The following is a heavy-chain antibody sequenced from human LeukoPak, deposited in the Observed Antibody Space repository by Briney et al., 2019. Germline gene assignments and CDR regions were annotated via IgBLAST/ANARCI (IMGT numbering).Heavy chain of an antibody. CDR3: ARDRYDSSHYYHY. CDR1: GFTFSSYD. J-gene: IGHJ4*02. CDR2: ISRSSSII. Sequence: PGGSLRLSCAASGFTFSSYDMNWVRQAPGKGLEWVSYISRSSSIIYYADSVKGRFTISRDNAKNSLYLQMNSLRGEDTAVYYCARDRYDSSHYYHYWGQGTLVTVSA. D-gene: IGHD3-22*01. V-gene: IGHV3-48*01.